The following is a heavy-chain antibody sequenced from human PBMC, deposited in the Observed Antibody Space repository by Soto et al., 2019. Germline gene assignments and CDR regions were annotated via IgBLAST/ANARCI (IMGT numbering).Heavy chain of an antibody. CDR2: IKESGTT. CDR3: ARGGFSSAWYRF. J-gene: IGHJ4*02. Sequence: QVRLHQWGAGLLKPSETLSLTCGVYGGSLRGYYWSWIRQSPGKGLEWIGEIKESGTTNYNSSLQRRVTISVDTPKNQFSLNLTSVTAADTAVYYCARGGFSSAWYRFWGQGSLVTVSS. CDR1: GGSLRGYY. V-gene: IGHV4-34*01. D-gene: IGHD6-19*01.